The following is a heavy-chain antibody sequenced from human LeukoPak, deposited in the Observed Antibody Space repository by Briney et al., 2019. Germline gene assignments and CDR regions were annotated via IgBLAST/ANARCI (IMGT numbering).Heavy chain of an antibody. CDR1: GFTFSSYE. D-gene: IGHD5-18*01. CDR2: ISSSGSTI. CDR3: ARDLVHTARGY. J-gene: IGHJ4*02. Sequence: GGSLRLSCAASGFTFSSYEMNWVRQAPGKGLEWVSYISSSGSTIYYADSVKGRFTISRDNTKNSLYLQMNSLRAEDTAVYYCARDLVHTARGYWGQGTLVTVSS. V-gene: IGHV3-48*03.